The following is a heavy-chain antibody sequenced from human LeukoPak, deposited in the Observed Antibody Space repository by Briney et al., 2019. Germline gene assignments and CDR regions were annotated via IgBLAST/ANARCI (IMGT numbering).Heavy chain of an antibody. CDR1: GSIFTSYW. Sequence: GASLLISCKGSGSIFTSYWISWGRQLPGKGLEWMGRIDPSDSYTNYSPSFQGHVTISADKSISTAYLQWSSLEASDTAMYYCARQGLGDYDILTGYYGIDYWGQGTLVTVSS. D-gene: IGHD3-9*01. J-gene: IGHJ4*02. CDR3: ARQGLGDYDILTGYYGIDY. V-gene: IGHV5-10-1*01. CDR2: IDPSDSYT.